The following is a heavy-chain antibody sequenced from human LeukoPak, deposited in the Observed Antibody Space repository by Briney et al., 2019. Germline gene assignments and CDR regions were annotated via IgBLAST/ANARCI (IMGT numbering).Heavy chain of an antibody. J-gene: IGHJ4*02. D-gene: IGHD3-3*01. V-gene: IGHV4-34*01. CDR3: ARVPLRFLEPFDN. Sequence: SETLSLTCAVYGGSFKDHYLSWIRQPPGKGLEWIGEINHSGTTNYNPSLKSRVTMSLDTSKNQLSLKLNSVTAADTAVYYCARVPLRFLEPFDNWGQGTLVTVSS. CDR1: GGSFKDHY. CDR2: INHSGTT.